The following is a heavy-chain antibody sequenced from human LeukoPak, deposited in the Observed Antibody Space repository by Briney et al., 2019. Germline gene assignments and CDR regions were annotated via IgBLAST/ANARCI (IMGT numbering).Heavy chain of an antibody. CDR3: ARQCQQLVRWFDP. J-gene: IGHJ5*02. Sequence: PSETQSLTCAVSGYSISSGYYWGWIRQPPGKGLEWIGSIYHSGSTYYNPSLKSRVTISVDTSKNQFSLKLSSVTAADTAVYYCARQCQQLVRWFDPWGQGTLVTVSS. V-gene: IGHV4-38-2*01. CDR2: IYHSGST. D-gene: IGHD6-13*01. CDR1: GYSISSGYY.